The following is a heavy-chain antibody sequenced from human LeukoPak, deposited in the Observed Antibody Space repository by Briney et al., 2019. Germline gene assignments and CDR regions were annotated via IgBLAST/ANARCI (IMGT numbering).Heavy chain of an antibody. D-gene: IGHD6-13*01. V-gene: IGHV3-48*02. CDR2: ISSSSSTI. CDR3: ARPGRSGDSSSWYNHRTYYFDY. CDR1: GFTFSSYA. J-gene: IGHJ4*02. Sequence: GGSLRLSCAASGFTFSSYAMSWVRQAPGKGLEWVSAISSSSSTIYYADSVKGRFTISRDNAKNSLYLQMNSLRDEDTAVYYCARPGRSGDSSSWYNHRTYYFDYWGQGTLVTVSS.